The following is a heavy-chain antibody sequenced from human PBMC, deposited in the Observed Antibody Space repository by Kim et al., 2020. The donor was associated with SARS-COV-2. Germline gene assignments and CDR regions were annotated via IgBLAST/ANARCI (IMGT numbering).Heavy chain of an antibody. J-gene: IGHJ6*02. CDR2: ISSSSSYI. V-gene: IGHV3-21*01. CDR3: ARDPDPWPKVVPAAMRSNYYGMDV. D-gene: IGHD2-2*01. CDR1: GFTFSSYS. Sequence: GGSLRLSCAASGFTFSSYSMNWVRQAPGKGLEWVSSISSSSSYIYYADSVKGRFTISRDNAKNSLYLQMNSLRAEDTAVYYCARDPDPWPKVVPAAMRSNYYGMDVWGQGTTVTVSS.